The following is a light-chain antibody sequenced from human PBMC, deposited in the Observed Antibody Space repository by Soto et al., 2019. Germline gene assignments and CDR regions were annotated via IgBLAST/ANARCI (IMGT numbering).Light chain of an antibody. CDR1: QSVSSSY. CDR2: GAS. CDR3: QQYGSSPET. Sequence: EIVLTQSPGTLSLSPGERATLSCRASQSVSSSYLAWYQQKPGQAPRLLIYGASSRATGIPDRFSGSGSGTYFTLTISILEPEDFAVYYCQQYGSSPETFGQGTKVEIK. J-gene: IGKJ1*01. V-gene: IGKV3-20*01.